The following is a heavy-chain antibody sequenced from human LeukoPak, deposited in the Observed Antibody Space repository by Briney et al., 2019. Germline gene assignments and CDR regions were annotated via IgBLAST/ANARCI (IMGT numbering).Heavy chain of an antibody. Sequence: PGGSLRLSCAASGFTFSSYSMTWVRQAPGKGLERVSYISSGSITKYYADSVKGRFTISRDNAKNALYLQLSSLRAEDTAVYYCVGGFPDYWGQGTLVTVSS. CDR2: ISSGSITK. CDR1: GFTFSSYS. J-gene: IGHJ4*02. D-gene: IGHD3-16*01. CDR3: VGGFPDY. V-gene: IGHV3-48*01.